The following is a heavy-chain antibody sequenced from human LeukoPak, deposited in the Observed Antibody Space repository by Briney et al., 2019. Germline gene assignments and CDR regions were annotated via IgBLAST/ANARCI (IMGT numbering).Heavy chain of an antibody. J-gene: IGHJ4*02. CDR1: GFTFSSYG. V-gene: IGHV3-33*06. CDR2: IWYDGSNK. D-gene: IGHD6-19*01. CDR3: AKGLPGYSSGGAWYYFDY. Sequence: GGSLRLSCAASGFTFSSYGMPWVRQAPGKGLEWVAVIWYDGSNKYYADSVKGRFTISRDNSKNTLYLQMNSLRAEDTAVYYCAKGLPGYSSGGAWYYFDYWGQGTLVTVSS.